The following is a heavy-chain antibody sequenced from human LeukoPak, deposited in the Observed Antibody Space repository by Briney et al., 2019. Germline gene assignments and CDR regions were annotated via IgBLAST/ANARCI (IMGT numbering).Heavy chain of an antibody. V-gene: IGHV3-66*01. CDR2: IYSGGST. CDR3: ARDLLEWYFDY. CDR1: GLTVSSTY. D-gene: IGHD3-3*01. Sequence: AGGSLRLSCAASGLTVSSTYMSWVRQTPGKGLEWVSVIYSGGSTYYADSVKGRFTISRGNSKNTLYLQMNSLRAEDTAVYYCARDLLEWYFDYWGQGALVTVSS. J-gene: IGHJ4*02.